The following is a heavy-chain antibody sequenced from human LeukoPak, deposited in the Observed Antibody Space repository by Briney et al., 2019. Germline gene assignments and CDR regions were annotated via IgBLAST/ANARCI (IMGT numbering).Heavy chain of an antibody. CDR1: GFTFSSYA. V-gene: IGHV3-23*01. CDR2: ISGSGGST. J-gene: IGHJ4*02. CDR3: AKDIAAAGGPTDDYYFDY. D-gene: IGHD6-13*01. Sequence: PGGSLRLSCAASGFTFSSYAMSWVRQAPGKGLEWVSAISGSGGSTYYADSVKGRFTISRDNSKNTLYLQMNSLRAEDTALYYCAKDIAAAGGPTDDYYFDYWGQGTLVTVSS.